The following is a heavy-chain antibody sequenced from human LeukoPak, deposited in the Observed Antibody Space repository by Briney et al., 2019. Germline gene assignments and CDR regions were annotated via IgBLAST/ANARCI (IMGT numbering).Heavy chain of an antibody. CDR3: ARDNTAMVWFRAFDI. D-gene: IGHD5-18*01. V-gene: IGHV4-59*01. CDR2: IYYSGST. Sequence: SETLSLTCTVSGGSISSYYWSWIRQPPGKGLEWIGYIYYSGSTNYNPSLKSRVTISVDTSKNQFSLKLSSVTAADTAVYYCARDNTAMVWFRAFDIWGQGTMVTVSS. CDR1: GGSISSYY. J-gene: IGHJ3*02.